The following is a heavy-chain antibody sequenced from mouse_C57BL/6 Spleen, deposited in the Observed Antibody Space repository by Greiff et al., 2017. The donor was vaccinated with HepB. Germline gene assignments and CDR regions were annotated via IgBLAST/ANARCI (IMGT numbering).Heavy chain of an antibody. CDR3: ARRKLRPGFAY. V-gene: IGHV1-50*01. CDR1: GYTFTSYW. Sequence: QVQLQQPGAELVKPGASVKLSCKASGYTFTSYWMQWVKQRPGQGLEWIGEIDPSDSYTNYNQKFKGKATLTVDTSSSTAYMQLSSLTSADSAVYYCARRKLRPGFAYWGQGTLVTVSA. J-gene: IGHJ3*01. D-gene: IGHD3-2*02. CDR2: IDPSDSYT.